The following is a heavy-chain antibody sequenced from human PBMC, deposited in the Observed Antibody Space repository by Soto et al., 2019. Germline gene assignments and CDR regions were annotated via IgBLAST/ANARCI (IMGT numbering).Heavy chain of an antibody. V-gene: IGHV4-38-2*01. Sequence: SETLSLTCAVSGYSISSGYYWGWIRQPPGKGLEWIGSIYHSGSTYYNPSLKSRVTISVDTSKNQFSLKLSSVTAADTAVYYCARELGDYYYYYGMDVWGQGTTVTVSS. D-gene: IGHD7-27*01. CDR1: GYSISSGYY. J-gene: IGHJ6*02. CDR2: IYHSGST. CDR3: ARELGDYYYYYGMDV.